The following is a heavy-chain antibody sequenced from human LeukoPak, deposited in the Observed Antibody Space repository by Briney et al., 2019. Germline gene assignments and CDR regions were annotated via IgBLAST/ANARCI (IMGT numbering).Heavy chain of an antibody. CDR1: GGTFSSYA. D-gene: IGHD3-22*01. V-gene: IGHV1-69*06. CDR2: IIPIFGTA. Sequence: ASVKVSCKASGGTFSSYAISWVRQAPGQGLEWMGGIIPIFGTANYAQKFQGRVTITADKSTSTAYMELSSLRSEDTAVYYCARERYDSSGYYYLEYWGQGTLVTVSS. J-gene: IGHJ4*02. CDR3: ARERYDSSGYYYLEY.